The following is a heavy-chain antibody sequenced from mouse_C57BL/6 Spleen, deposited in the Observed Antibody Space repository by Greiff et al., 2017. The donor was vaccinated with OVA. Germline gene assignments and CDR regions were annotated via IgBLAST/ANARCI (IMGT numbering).Heavy chain of an antibody. CDR3: ARDQGPSTTWFAY. J-gene: IGHJ3*01. CDR1: GFTFSSYA. CDR2: ISDGGSYT. V-gene: IGHV5-4*01. Sequence: DVKLVESGGGLVKPGGSLKLSCAASGFTFSSYAMSWVRQTPEKRLEWVATISDGGSYTYYPDNVKGRFTISRDNAKNNLYLQMSHLKSEDTAMYYCARDQGPSTTWFAYWGQGTLVTVSA. D-gene: IGHD6-1*01.